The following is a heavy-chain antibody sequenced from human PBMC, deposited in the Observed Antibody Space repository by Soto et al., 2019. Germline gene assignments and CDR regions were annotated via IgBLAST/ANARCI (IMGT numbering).Heavy chain of an antibody. Sequence: QVQLVQSGAEVKKPGASVKVSCKASGYTFSSYGISWVRQVPGQGLEWMGWISAYNGNIKYTQKLQGRVTMTTDTSTRTAYMELRSLRSEDTAVYYCARDSPPVDYWGQGTLVTVSS. CDR3: ARDSPPVDY. J-gene: IGHJ4*02. CDR1: GYTFSSYG. V-gene: IGHV1-18*01. CDR2: ISAYNGNI.